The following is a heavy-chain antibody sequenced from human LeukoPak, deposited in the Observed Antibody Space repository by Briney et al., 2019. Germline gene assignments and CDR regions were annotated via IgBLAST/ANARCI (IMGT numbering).Heavy chain of an antibody. D-gene: IGHD5-12*01. J-gene: IGHJ4*02. V-gene: IGHV3-9*01. Sequence: GGSLRLSCAASGFTFDDYAMHWVRQAPGKGLEWVSGISWNSGSIGYADSVKGRFTISRDNAKNSLYLQMNSLRAEDTALYYCAKDITYSGYYFDYWVQGTLVTVSS. CDR2: ISWNSGSI. CDR3: AKDITYSGYYFDY. CDR1: GFTFDDYA.